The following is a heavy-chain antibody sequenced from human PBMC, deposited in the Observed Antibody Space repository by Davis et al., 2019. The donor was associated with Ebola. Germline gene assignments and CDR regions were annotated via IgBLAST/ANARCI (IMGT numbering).Heavy chain of an antibody. CDR2: ILPIFDTA. D-gene: IGHD3-3*01. V-gene: IGHV1-69*13. CDR3: AKDRYYTNSPLYFESET. CDR1: GGTFSSYA. Sequence: SVKVSCKASGGTFSSYAISWVRQAPGQGLEWVGGILPIFDTATYAHNFQDRVTITADESRITAYLELSSLRSEDTAVYYCAKDRYYTNSPLYFESETWGQGTLVTVSS. J-gene: IGHJ4*02.